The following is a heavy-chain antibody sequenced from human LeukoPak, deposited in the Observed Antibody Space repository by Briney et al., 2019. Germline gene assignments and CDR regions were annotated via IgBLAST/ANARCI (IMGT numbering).Heavy chain of an antibody. D-gene: IGHD3-22*01. J-gene: IGHJ4*02. CDR1: GFTFSIYA. V-gene: IGHV3-23*01. Sequence: PGGSLRLSCAASGFTFSIYAMSWVRQAPGKGLEWVSAISGSGGSTYYADSVKGRFTISRDNSKNTLYLQMNSLRAEDTAVYYCAKDRSYYDSSGYFAFFDYWGQGTLVTVSS. CDR3: AKDRSYYDSSGYFAFFDY. CDR2: ISGSGGST.